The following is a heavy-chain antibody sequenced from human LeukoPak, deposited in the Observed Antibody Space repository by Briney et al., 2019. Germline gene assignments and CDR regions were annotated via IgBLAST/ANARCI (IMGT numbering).Heavy chain of an antibody. V-gene: IGHV4-59*01. Sequence: PSETLSLTCTVSGGSISSYYWSWIRQPPGKGLEWIGYIYYSGSTNYNPSLKSRVTISVDTSKNQFSLKLSSVTAADTAVYYCARVSGSYLWIQYFQHWGQGTLVTVSS. CDR3: ARVSGSYLWIQYFQH. D-gene: IGHD1-26*01. J-gene: IGHJ1*01. CDR1: GGSISSYY. CDR2: IYYSGST.